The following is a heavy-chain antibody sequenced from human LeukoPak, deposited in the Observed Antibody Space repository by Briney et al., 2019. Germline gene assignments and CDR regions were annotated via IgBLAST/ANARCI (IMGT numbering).Heavy chain of an antibody. J-gene: IGHJ4*02. CDR3: ARSPAFGGL. V-gene: IGHV4-59*12. Sequence: SVTLSLTCTVSGGSIGSYYWSWMRQPPGKGLEWIGYNYYSGSTKYNPSLNSRVTISLDTSKNQFSLKLTSVTAADTAVYYCARSPAFGGLWGQGTLVTVSS. CDR2: NYYSGST. D-gene: IGHD3-16*01. CDR1: GGSIGSYY.